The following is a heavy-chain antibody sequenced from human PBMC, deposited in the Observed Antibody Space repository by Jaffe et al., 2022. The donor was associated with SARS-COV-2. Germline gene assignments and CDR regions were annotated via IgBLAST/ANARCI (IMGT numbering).Heavy chain of an antibody. CDR2: IYPGDSDT. CDR1: GYSFTNYW. V-gene: IGHV5-51*01. CDR3: ARSYTRNSINPSYGYFEY. Sequence: EVQLAQSGAEVKKPGESLKISCKASGYSFTNYWIGWVRQMPGKGLEWMGIIYPGDSDTRYSPSFQGQVTISADKSINTAYLQWSTLKASDTAMYFCARSYTRNSINPSYGYFEYWGQGTPVAVSS. J-gene: IGHJ4*02. D-gene: IGHD3-10*01.